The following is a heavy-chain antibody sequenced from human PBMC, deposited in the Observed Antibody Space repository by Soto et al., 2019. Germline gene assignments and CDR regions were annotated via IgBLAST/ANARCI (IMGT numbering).Heavy chain of an antibody. D-gene: IGHD6-19*01. CDR1: GFTFSSYA. CDR2: ISGSGGST. V-gene: IGHV3-23*01. Sequence: GGSLRLSCAASGFTFSSYAMSWVRQAPGKGLEWVSAISGSGGSTYYADYVKGRFTISRDNSKNTLYLQMNSLSAVDTAEYSVSKYGSSGRSGLWHFDYWGQGTLVTVSS. J-gene: IGHJ4*02. CDR3: SKYGSSGRSGLWHFDY.